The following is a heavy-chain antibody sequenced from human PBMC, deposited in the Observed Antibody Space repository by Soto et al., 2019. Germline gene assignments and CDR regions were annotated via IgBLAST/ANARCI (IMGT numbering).Heavy chain of an antibody. CDR1: GFTFSSYA. J-gene: IGHJ6*02. D-gene: IGHD3-10*01. Sequence: QVQLVESGGGVVQPGRSLRLSCAASGFTFSSYAMHWVRQAPGKGLEWVAVISYDGSNKYYADSVKGRFTISRDNSKNTLYLQMNSLRAEDTAVYYCARDSLHYGSGQAETGYYGMDVWGQGTTVTVSS. V-gene: IGHV3-30-3*01. CDR3: ARDSLHYGSGQAETGYYGMDV. CDR2: ISYDGSNK.